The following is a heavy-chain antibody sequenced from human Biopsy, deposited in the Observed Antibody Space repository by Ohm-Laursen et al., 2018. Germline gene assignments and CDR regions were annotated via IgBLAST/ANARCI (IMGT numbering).Heavy chain of an antibody. CDR2: IFYGGSNT. D-gene: IGHD5-18*01. Sequence: SLRLSCAASGFIFNNYGMQWVRQAPGKGLEWVAFIFYGGSNTYYADSVKGRFTISRDNSRDTLYLQMSSLRAEDTAVYYCAKDRYNYAPIGGFSMDVWGQGTTVTVSS. CDR1: GFIFNNYG. V-gene: IGHV3-30*18. J-gene: IGHJ6*02. CDR3: AKDRYNYAPIGGFSMDV.